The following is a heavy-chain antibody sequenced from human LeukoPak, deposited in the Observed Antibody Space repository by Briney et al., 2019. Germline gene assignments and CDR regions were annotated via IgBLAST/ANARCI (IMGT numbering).Heavy chain of an antibody. Sequence: GASVKVSCKASGYTFTSYYMHWVRQAPGQGLEWMGIINPSGGSTSYAQKFQGRVTMTTDTSTSTAYMELRSLRSDDTAVYYCVRAYYGSSGSNWFDPWGQGTLVTVSS. J-gene: IGHJ5*02. CDR2: INPSGGST. D-gene: IGHD3-22*01. CDR1: GYTFTSYY. V-gene: IGHV1-46*01. CDR3: VRAYYGSSGSNWFDP.